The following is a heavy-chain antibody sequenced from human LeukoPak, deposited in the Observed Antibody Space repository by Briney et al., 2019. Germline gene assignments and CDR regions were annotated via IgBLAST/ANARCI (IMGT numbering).Heavy chain of an antibody. CDR2: IYYSGST. CDR1: GGSISSSSYY. D-gene: IGHD5-12*01. J-gene: IGHJ6*03. Sequence: PSETLSLTCTVSGGSISSSSYYWGWIRQPPGKGLEWIGSIYYSGSTYYNPSLKSRVTISVDTSKNQFSLKVTSVTAADTAVYYCARHPVEIVTLTHYYYYYMDVWGKGTTVTISS. V-gene: IGHV4-39*01. CDR3: ARHPVEIVTLTHYYYYYMDV.